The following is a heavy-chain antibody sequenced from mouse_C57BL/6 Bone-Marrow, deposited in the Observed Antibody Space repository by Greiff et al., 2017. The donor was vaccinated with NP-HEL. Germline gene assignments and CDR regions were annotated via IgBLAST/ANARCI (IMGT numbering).Heavy chain of an antibody. Sequence: EVQLQQSGPELVKPGASVKISCKASGYSFTGYYMNWVKQSPEKSLEWIGEINPSTGGTTYNQKFKAKATLTVDKSSSTAYMQLKSLTSEDSAVYFCARPHYYGSSLDYWGQGTTLTVSS. J-gene: IGHJ2*01. CDR1: GYSFTGYY. D-gene: IGHD1-1*01. CDR3: ARPHYYGSSLDY. CDR2: INPSTGGT. V-gene: IGHV1-42*01.